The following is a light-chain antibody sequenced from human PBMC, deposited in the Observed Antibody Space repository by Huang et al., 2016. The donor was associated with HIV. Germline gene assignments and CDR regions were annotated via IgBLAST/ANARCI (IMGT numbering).Light chain of an antibody. CDR2: GAS. V-gene: IGKV3-20*01. Sequence: EIVLTQSPGTLSLSPGERATLSCRASQSVSSSSVAWYQQKPGQAPRLLIYGASSRATGIPDRFSGSGSGTDFTLTISRLEPEDCAVYYCQQYGSSTGYTFGQGTKLEIK. CDR1: QSVSSSS. J-gene: IGKJ2*01. CDR3: QQYGSSTGYT.